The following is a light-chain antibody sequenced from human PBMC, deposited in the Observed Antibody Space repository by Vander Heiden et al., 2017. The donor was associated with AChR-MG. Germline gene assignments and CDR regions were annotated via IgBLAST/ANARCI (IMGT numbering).Light chain of an antibody. CDR2: AAS. V-gene: IGKV1-8*01. Sequence: AIRMTQSPSSFSASTGDRVTITCRASQGISSYLAWYQQKPWKAPKLLIYAASTLQSGVPSRFSGSGSGTDFTLTISCLHSEDFATSYSQEDDSYPWTFGQRSKAEMK. CDR3: QEDDSYPWT. CDR1: QGISSY. J-gene: IGKJ1*01.